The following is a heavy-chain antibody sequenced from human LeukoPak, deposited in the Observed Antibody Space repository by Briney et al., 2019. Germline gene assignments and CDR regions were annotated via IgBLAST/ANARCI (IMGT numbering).Heavy chain of an antibody. Sequence: PGGPLRLSCAASGFTFSDAWMSWVRQAPGKGLEWVAVIWYDGSNKYYADSVKGRFTISRDNSKNTLYLQMNSLRAEDTAVYYCARDDGGYFDYWGQGTLVTVSS. V-gene: IGHV3-33*08. D-gene: IGHD3-16*01. CDR2: IWYDGSNK. CDR1: GFTFSDAW. J-gene: IGHJ4*02. CDR3: ARDDGGYFDY.